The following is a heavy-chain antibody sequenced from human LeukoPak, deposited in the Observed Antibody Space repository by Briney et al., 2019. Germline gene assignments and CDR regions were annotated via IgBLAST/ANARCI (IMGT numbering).Heavy chain of an antibody. V-gene: IGHV3-30*02. CDR1: GFTFSSYG. Sequence: GGSLRLSCAASGFTFSSYGMHWVRQAPGKGLEWVAFIRYDGSNKYYADSVKGRFTISRDNSKNTLYLQMNSLRAEDTAVYYCARILLDSSSWYYFDYWGQGTLVTVSS. CDR3: ARILLDSSSWYYFDY. J-gene: IGHJ4*02. D-gene: IGHD6-13*01. CDR2: IRYDGSNK.